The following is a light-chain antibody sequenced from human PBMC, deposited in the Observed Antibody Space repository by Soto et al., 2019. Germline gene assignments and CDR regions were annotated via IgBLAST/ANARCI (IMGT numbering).Light chain of an antibody. J-gene: IGKJ5*01. CDR1: RNIDNY. CDR2: ATS. CDR3: QQSYNTPIS. Sequence: IPLTQSPSSLSASLGDRFSITCRASRNIDNYLNWYQQKPGRAPELLVYATSSLQSGVPSRFTGGGSGTHFTLTIIGLQPEDFATYFCQQSYNTPISFGQGTRLDI. V-gene: IGKV1-39*01.